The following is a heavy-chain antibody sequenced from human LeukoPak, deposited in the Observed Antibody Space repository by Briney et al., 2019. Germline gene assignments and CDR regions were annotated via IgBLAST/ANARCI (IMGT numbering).Heavy chain of an antibody. J-gene: IGHJ4*02. CDR1: GGSVSRGGYY. V-gene: IGHV4-31*03. CDR2: TSYSEGT. CDR3: ATADWGSFYFDS. Sequence: SETLSLTCTVSGGSVSRGGYYWNWIRQHPGKGLEWIGFTSYSEGTYYNPSLMSRITISVDRSQNQFSLKMRDVTAADTAVYFCATADWGSFYFDSWGQGVPVAVSS. D-gene: IGHD3-16*01.